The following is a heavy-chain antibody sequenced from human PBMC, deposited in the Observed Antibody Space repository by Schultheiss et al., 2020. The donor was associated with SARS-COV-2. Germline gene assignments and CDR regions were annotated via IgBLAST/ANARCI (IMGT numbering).Heavy chain of an antibody. CDR1: GFTVSSNY. J-gene: IGHJ6*02. D-gene: IGHD6-13*01. V-gene: IGHV3-11*06. CDR2: ISESGDRT. CDR3: ARGLVVAAAGTPRNYYGMDV. Sequence: SCAASGFTVSSNYMSWVRQAPGKGLEWVSYISESGDRTLYADSVKGRFTISRDNAKNSLYLQMNSLRAEDTAVYYCARGLVVAAAGTPRNYYGMDVWGQGTTVNVSS.